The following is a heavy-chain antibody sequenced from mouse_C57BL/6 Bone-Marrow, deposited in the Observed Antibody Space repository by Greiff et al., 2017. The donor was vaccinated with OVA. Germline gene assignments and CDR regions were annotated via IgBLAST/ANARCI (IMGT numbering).Heavy chain of an antibody. CDR2: INPYNGGT. CDR1: GYTFTDYY. V-gene: IGHV1-19*01. CDR3: ARGDYPVLLRSRAPDYFDY. Sequence: VQLQQSGPVLVKPGASVKMSCKASGYTFTDYYMNWVKQSHGKSLEWIGVINPYNGGTSYNQKFKGKATLTVDKSSSTAYMELNSLTSEDSAVYYCARGDYPVLLRSRAPDYFDYWGQGTTLTVSS. D-gene: IGHD1-1*01. J-gene: IGHJ2*01.